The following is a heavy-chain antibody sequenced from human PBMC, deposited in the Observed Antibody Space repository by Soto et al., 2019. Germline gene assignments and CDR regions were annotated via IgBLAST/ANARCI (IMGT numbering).Heavy chain of an antibody. CDR1: GFTFRSYA. V-gene: IGHV3-23*01. J-gene: IGHJ5*02. Sequence: GGSLRLSCAASGFTFRSYAMSWVRQAPGKGLEWVSGISGSGGSTHYADSVKGRVTISRDNFENTLFLKMNSLRVEDTAVYYCARTTIFGVVLGWFDPWGPGTLVTVSS. D-gene: IGHD3-3*01. CDR3: ARTTIFGVVLGWFDP. CDR2: ISGSGGST.